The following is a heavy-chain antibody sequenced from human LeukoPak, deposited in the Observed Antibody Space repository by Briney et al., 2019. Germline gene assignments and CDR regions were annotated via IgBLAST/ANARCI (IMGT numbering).Heavy chain of an antibody. CDR2: IYYSGST. J-gene: IGHJ6*03. V-gene: IGHV4-31*03. CDR1: GGSISSGGYY. CDR3: ARQGSSSGYYYYYMDV. D-gene: IGHD6-6*01. Sequence: SQTLSLTCTVSGGSISSGGYYWSWIRQHPGKGLEWIGYIYYSGSTYYNPSLKSRVTISVDTSKNQFSLKLSSVTAADTAVEDWARQGSSSGYYYYYMDVGGKGTTVTVS.